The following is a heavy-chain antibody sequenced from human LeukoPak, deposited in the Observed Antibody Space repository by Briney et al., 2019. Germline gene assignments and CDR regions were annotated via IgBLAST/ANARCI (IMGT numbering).Heavy chain of an antibody. Sequence: ASVKVSCKASGYTFTSYSLNWVRQAPGQGLEWMGTINPSGGTTNYAQKFQGRISMTRDTSTSTAYMELSSLRSDDTAVYYCARELISGDWTWDIWGQGTMVTVSS. CDR1: GYTFTSYS. CDR2: INPSGGTT. J-gene: IGHJ3*02. V-gene: IGHV1-46*01. D-gene: IGHD2-21*02. CDR3: ARELISGDWTWDI.